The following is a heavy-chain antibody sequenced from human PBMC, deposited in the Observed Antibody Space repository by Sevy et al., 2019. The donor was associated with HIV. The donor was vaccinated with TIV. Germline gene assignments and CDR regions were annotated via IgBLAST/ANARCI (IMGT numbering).Heavy chain of an antibody. CDR1: GFTFGDYC. CDR3: TRWKAAQSIFDY. CDR2: LKSDVYGGTV. V-gene: IGHV3-49*04. D-gene: IGHD6-13*01. J-gene: IGHJ4*02. Sequence: GGSLRLSCTASGFTFGDYCMSWVRQAPGKGLEWVAFLKSDVYGGTVDHAASVRGRFVISRDDSKTIAYLQMNDLKTKDTGVYYCTRWKAAQSIFDYWGQGALVTVSS.